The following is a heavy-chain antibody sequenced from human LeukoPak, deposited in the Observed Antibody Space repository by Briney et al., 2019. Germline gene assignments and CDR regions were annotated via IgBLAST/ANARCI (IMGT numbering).Heavy chain of an antibody. V-gene: IGHV1-69*13. D-gene: IGHD1-26*01. CDR1: GGTFSSYA. CDR2: IIPIFGTA. CDR3: ARTRTWDSGSYYIPRYYFDY. Sequence: SVKVSCTASGGTFSSYAISWVRQAPGQGLEWMGGIIPIFGTANYAQKFQGRVTITADESTSTAYMELSSLRSEDTAVYYCARTRTWDSGSYYIPRYYFDYWGQGTLVTVSS. J-gene: IGHJ4*02.